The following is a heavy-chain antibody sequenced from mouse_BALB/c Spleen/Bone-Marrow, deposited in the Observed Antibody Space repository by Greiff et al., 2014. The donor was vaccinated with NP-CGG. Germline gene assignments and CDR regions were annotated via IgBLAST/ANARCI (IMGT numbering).Heavy chain of an antibody. V-gene: IGHV1-87*01. CDR3: ARGDYGSSYDYAMDY. D-gene: IGHD1-1*01. J-gene: IGHJ4*01. Sequence: VKLVESGAELARPGAPVKLSCKASGYTFTSYWMQWVKQRPGQGLEWIGAIYPGDGDTRYTQKFKGKATLTADKSSSTAYMQLSSLASEDSAVYYCARGDYGSSYDYAMDYWGQGTTVPVSS. CDR2: IYPGDGDT. CDR1: GYTFTSYW.